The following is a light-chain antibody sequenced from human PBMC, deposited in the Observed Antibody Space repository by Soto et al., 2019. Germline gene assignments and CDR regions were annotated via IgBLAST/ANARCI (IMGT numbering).Light chain of an antibody. J-gene: IGKJ5*01. CDR2: GAS. Sequence: EIVLTQSPLSLPFSPGERASLSCRSSQTIGTNYIDWYQQKPGQAPRLLVYGASTRATGIPARFSGSGSGTEFSLNISSLESEDFGVYYCKQDSNSPCTFGQGTRLDIK. CDR3: KQDSNSPCT. V-gene: IGKV3-15*01. CDR1: QTIGTN.